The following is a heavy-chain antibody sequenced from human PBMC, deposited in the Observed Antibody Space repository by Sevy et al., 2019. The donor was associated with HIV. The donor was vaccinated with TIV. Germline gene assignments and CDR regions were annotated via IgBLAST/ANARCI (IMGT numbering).Heavy chain of an antibody. CDR2: ISSSSSYI. D-gene: IGHD6-6*01. Sequence: GGLRLSCAASGFTFSSYSMNWVRQAPGKGLEWVSSISSSSSYINYADAVKGGFTITRDNARNSLYLQMNSLRAEDRAVYYCAREGGYSRSYGVSWYYYYGMDVWGQGTTVTVSS. CDR3: AREGGYSRSYGVSWYYYYGMDV. CDR1: GFTFSSYS. J-gene: IGHJ6*02. V-gene: IGHV3-21*01.